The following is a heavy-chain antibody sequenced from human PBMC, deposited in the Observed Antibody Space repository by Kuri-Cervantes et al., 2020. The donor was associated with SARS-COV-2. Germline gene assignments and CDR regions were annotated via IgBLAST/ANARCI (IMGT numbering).Heavy chain of an antibody. V-gene: IGHV3-66*01. D-gene: IGHD5-12*01. CDR2: IYSGGST. CDR3: AKGRGDLYWLIVATSYSDY. Sequence: GGSLRLSCAASGFTVSSNYMSWVRQAPGKGLEWVSVIYSGGSTYYADSVKGRFTISRDNSKNTLYLQMNSLRAEDTAVYYCAKGRGDLYWLIVATSYSDYWGQGTLVTVSS. J-gene: IGHJ4*02. CDR1: GFTVSSNY.